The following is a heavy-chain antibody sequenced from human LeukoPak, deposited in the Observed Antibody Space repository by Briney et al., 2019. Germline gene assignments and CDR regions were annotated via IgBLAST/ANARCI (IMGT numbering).Heavy chain of an antibody. D-gene: IGHD3-22*01. CDR3: ARIASSASANYYYGMDV. V-gene: IGHV7-4-1*02. Sequence: ASVKVSCKASGYTFTSYAMNWVRQAPGQGLEWMGWINTNTGNPTYAQGFTGRFVFSLDTSVSTAYLQISSLKAEDTAVYYCARIASSASANYYYGMDVWGQGTTVTVSS. J-gene: IGHJ6*02. CDR1: GYTFTSYA. CDR2: INTNTGNP.